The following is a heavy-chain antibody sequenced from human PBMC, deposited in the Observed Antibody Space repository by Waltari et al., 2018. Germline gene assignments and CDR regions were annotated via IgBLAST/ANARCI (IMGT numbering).Heavy chain of an antibody. Sequence: EVQLVESGGGLVQPGGSLRLSCAASGFTFSSYSLNWVRQAPGKGLEWVSYISSSSSTIYYADSVKGRFTISRDNAMNSLYLQMNSLRAEDTAVYYCARGRDLGYMDVWGKGTTVTISS. CDR1: GFTFSSYS. CDR3: ARGRDLGYMDV. CDR2: ISSSSSTI. J-gene: IGHJ6*03. V-gene: IGHV3-48*04. D-gene: IGHD3-16*01.